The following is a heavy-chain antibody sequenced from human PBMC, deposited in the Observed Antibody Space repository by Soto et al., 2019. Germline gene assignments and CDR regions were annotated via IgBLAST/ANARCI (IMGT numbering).Heavy chain of an antibody. CDR3: AKEPASGQGSFGS. CDR1: GFTFNIYG. CDR2: ISYDGSNQ. J-gene: IGHJ4*02. V-gene: IGHV3-30*18. D-gene: IGHD2-2*01. Sequence: PGGSLRLSCAASGFTFNIYGMHWVRQAPDKGLEWVALISYDGSNQYYADSVKGRFTISRDNSKNTLFLQMNSLRADDTAVYYSAKEPASGQGSFGSWGQGSLVAVSS.